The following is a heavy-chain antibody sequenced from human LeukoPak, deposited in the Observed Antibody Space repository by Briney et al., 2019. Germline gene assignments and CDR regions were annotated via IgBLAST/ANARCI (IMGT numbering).Heavy chain of an antibody. J-gene: IGHJ5*02. CDR2: IIPIFGTA. CDR3: ARQVVVMTAWFDP. V-gene: IGHV1-69*01. Sequence: GASVKVSCKASGGTFSSYAVSWVRQAPGQGLELMGGIIPIFGTANYAQKFQGRVTITADESTSTAYMELSSLRSEDTAVYYCARQVVVMTAWFDPWGQGTLVTVSS. CDR1: GGTFSSYA. D-gene: IGHD3-22*01.